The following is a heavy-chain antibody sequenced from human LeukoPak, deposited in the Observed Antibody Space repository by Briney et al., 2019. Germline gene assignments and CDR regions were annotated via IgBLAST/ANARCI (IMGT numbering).Heavy chain of an antibody. CDR3: AGRLWRRDGYNLSAFDI. CDR2: IYYSGST. Sequence: PSETLSLTCTVSGGSISSYYWNWIRQPPGKGLEWIGYIYYSGSTNYNPSLKSRVTISVDTSRNQFSLKLSSVTAADTAVYYCAGRLWRRDGYNLSAFDIWGQGTMVTVSS. V-gene: IGHV4-59*01. CDR1: GGSISSYY. J-gene: IGHJ3*02. D-gene: IGHD5-24*01.